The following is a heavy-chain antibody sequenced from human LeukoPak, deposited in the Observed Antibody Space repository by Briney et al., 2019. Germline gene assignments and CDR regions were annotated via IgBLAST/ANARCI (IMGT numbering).Heavy chain of an antibody. CDR1: GFSFSSGGVG. D-gene: IGHD2-15*01. J-gene: IGHJ3*02. Sequence: SGPTLVNPTQTLTLTCTFSGFSFSSGGVGVGWIRQPPGGALEWLGVIYEIDEKLYSSSLQNRLSITKDTSKNQVVLTMANMDPVDTATYYCAHRHRGVASDIWGQGAMVTVSS. CDR2: IYEIDEK. CDR3: AHRHRGVASDI. V-gene: IGHV2-5*01.